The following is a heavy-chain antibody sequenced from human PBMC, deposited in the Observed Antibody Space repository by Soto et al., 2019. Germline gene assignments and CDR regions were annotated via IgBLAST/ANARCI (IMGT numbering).Heavy chain of an antibody. Sequence: QVHLVQSGAEVEKPGASVKVSCKASGYTFTDYGISWVRQAPGQGLQWMGWITAFNGNTKYAKQFQGRVTMTTDTSTSTAYMALRSLESDDTAVYYCARISQSDFWSGYYYVFDYWGQGTLVTVSS. CDR1: GYTFTDYG. CDR2: ITAFNGNT. V-gene: IGHV1-18*01. D-gene: IGHD3-3*01. J-gene: IGHJ4*02. CDR3: ARISQSDFWSGYYYVFDY.